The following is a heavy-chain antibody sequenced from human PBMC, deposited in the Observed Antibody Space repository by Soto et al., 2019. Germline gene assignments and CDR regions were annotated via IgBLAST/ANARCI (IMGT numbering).Heavy chain of an antibody. Sequence: QVQLVQSGDEVKKPGASVKVSCKASGNTFTNYGISWVRQAPGQGLEWMGWISGYTGNTNYAQKLQGRVTMTTDTTTSIAYMELRSLRSEDTAVYYCATIAPSAVAGLYYCYGMDVWGQGTTVTVSS. V-gene: IGHV1-18*01. CDR1: GNTFTNYG. J-gene: IGHJ6*02. CDR3: ATIAPSAVAGLYYCYGMDV. D-gene: IGHD6-19*01. CDR2: ISGYTGNT.